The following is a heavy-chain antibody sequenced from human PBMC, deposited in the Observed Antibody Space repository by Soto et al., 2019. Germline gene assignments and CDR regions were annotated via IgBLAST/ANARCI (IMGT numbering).Heavy chain of an antibody. CDR3: ARASGQGDDAFDI. CDR1: GFTFSSYW. V-gene: IGHV3-74*01. CDR2: INSDGSST. J-gene: IGHJ3*02. D-gene: IGHD2-15*01. Sequence: GESLKISCAASGFTFSSYWMHWVRQAPGKGLVWVSRINSDGSSTSYADSVKGRFTISRDNAKNTLYLQMNSLRAEDTAVYYCARASGQGDDAFDIWGQGTMVTVSS.